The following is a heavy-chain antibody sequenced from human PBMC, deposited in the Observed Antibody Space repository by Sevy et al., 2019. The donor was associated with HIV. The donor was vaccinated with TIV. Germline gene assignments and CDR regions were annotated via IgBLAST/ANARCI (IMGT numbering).Heavy chain of an antibody. CDR1: GYLFISFV. Sequence: ASVKVSCKASGYLFISFVMHWVRQAPGQGLEWVGWINVGNGNTKYSQKFQVKVTITRDASTSTTYMALTSLTSEDTAIDYCTSEAKQELSQYFFDFWGQGTLVTVSS. V-gene: IGHV1-3*01. J-gene: IGHJ4*02. CDR3: TSEAKQELSQYFFDF. CDR2: INVGNGNT. D-gene: IGHD1-7*01.